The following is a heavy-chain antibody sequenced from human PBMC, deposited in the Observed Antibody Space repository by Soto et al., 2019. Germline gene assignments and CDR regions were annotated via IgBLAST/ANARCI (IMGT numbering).Heavy chain of an antibody. J-gene: IGHJ4*02. V-gene: IGHV1-18*01. D-gene: IGHD1-26*01. CDR3: ARVVDRRGTYYAFDN. CDR1: GYTPPNYD. Sequence: QVPLVQSGPEVKKPGASVKGSCNTSGYTPPNYDIVWVRQAPGHVLEDMGWISAYNGNTNYERKLQDRDTLTTDTSTRTANMERRSRQSYDTAIYYCARVVDRRGTYYAFDNWGQGTLVTVSS. CDR2: ISAYNGNT.